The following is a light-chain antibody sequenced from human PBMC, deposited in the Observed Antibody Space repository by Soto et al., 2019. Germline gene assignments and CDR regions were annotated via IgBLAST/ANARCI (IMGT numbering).Light chain of an antibody. CDR3: SSYTSSSTPVV. CDR2: DVS. J-gene: IGLJ2*01. Sequence: QSVLTHPASVSGSPGQSITISCTGTISDVGGYNYVSWYQQHPGKAPKLMIYDVSNRPSGVSNRFSGSKSGNTASLTISGLQAEDEADYYCSSYTSSSTPVVFGGGTKLTVL. CDR1: ISDVGGYNY. V-gene: IGLV2-14*01.